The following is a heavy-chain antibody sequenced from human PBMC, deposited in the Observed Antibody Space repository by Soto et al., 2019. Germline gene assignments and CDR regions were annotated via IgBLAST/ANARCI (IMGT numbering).Heavy chain of an antibody. Sequence: QVRLVQSGAEVKKPGSSVRVSCEVSGDTFTKYAISWLRQAPGQGLEWMGGIVPVFGRVSYAQRFQDRVIISADKSTATSYMELSSLTAADTAVYYCAGVASGSTWYYFDYWGQGTLVTVSS. D-gene: IGHD6-13*01. CDR1: GDTFTKYA. J-gene: IGHJ4*02. CDR3: AGVASGSTWYYFDY. CDR2: IVPVFGRV. V-gene: IGHV1-69*06.